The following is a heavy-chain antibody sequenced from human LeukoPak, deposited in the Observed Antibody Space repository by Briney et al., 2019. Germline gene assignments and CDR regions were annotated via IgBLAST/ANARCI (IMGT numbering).Heavy chain of an antibody. CDR3: AGEPGIDGYNAFDY. D-gene: IGHD5-24*01. CDR1: GDTFSSYA. CDR2: IIPILDIV. Sequence: ASVKVSCKASGDTFSSYAISWVRQAPGQGLEWMGRIIPILDIVNYAQKFQGRVTITADRSTSTAFMELSSLRSEDTAVFYCAGEPGIDGYNAFDYWGQGTLVTVSS. J-gene: IGHJ4*02. V-gene: IGHV1-69*04.